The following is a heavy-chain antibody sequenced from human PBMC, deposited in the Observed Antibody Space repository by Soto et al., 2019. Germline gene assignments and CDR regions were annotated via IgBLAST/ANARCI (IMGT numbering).Heavy chain of an antibody. CDR3: APLTVSLSGPYGIHV. D-gene: IGHD2-15*01. CDR1: GYSVSSSDFY. CDR2: MLYSGLT. V-gene: IGHV4-39*01. Sequence: LSLTCSVSGYSVSSSDFYWAWIRQPPGKGLEWIGSMLYSGLTYYNPSLKSRVTLSVDTSRNQFSVRLNSVTASDTAVYYCAPLTVSLSGPYGIHVWGQGTTVTVSS. J-gene: IGHJ6*02.